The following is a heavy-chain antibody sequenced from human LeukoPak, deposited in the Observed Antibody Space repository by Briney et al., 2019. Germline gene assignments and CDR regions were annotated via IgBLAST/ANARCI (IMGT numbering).Heavy chain of an antibody. J-gene: IGHJ4*02. CDR3: ATYGGDWKFDS. D-gene: IGHD2-21*01. CDR2: ITYRGGP. CDR1: GFTVSSNY. Sequence: TGGSLRLSCAASGFTVSSNYMSWVRQPPGKGLQWIGEITYRGGPSYLPSLKSRVTISIDASQRHISLRLNSVTAADTAVYYCATYGGDWKFDSWGQGTLVTVSS. V-gene: IGHV4-34*08.